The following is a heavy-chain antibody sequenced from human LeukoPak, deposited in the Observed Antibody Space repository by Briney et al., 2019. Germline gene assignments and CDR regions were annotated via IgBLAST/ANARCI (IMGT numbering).Heavy chain of an antibody. V-gene: IGHV1-2*02. CDR1: GYTFNAYY. CDR2: INPNSGGT. Sequence: ASVKVSCTASGYTFNAYYIHWVRQAPGQGLEWMGWINPNSGGTSYAQKFQGRVTMTRDTSISTAYMKLSRLGSDDTAVYFCARAGGGYSSGWGAFDIWGQGTVVTVSS. CDR3: ARAGGGYSSGWGAFDI. D-gene: IGHD5-18*01. J-gene: IGHJ3*02.